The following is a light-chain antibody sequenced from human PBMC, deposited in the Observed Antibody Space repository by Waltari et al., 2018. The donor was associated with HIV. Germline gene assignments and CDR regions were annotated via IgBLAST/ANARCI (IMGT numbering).Light chain of an antibody. CDR3: CSYAGGYTLG. CDR2: DVT. Sequence: QSTLTQPRSVSGSPGQSVTISCTGTSSDVGIYDYVSLDQQHPGTAPKLRIYDVTTRPAGGPDRFSGSKSGNTAARTISGLQAGDESDGYCCSYAGGYTLGFGGGTKLTVL. CDR1: SSDVGIYDY. V-gene: IGLV2-11*01. J-gene: IGLJ2*01.